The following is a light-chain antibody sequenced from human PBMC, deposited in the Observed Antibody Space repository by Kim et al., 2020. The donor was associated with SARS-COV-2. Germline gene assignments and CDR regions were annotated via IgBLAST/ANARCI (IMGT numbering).Light chain of an antibody. CDR1: SSTY. V-gene: IGLV1-47*01. CDR3: AAWDDSLGAWV. J-gene: IGLJ3*02. CDR2: RNN. Sequence: QSVLTQPPSASGAPGQRVTISCSGSSSTYVYWFQQLPQTAPKLLIHRNNQRPSGVPDRFSGSKSGTSASLAITGLRSEDEADYYCAAWDDSLGAWVFAGGTQLTVL.